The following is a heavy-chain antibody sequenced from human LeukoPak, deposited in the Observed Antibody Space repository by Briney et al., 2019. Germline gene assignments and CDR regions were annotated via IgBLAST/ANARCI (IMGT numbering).Heavy chain of an antibody. V-gene: IGHV3-23*01. J-gene: IGHJ2*01. D-gene: IGHD3-10*01. Sequence: GGSLRLSCAASGFTFSSYAMSWVRQAQGKGLEWVSGISGSGGGTYNADSVKGRFTISRDNSKNTLYLQMNSLRAEDTAVYYCAKNGVNYWYFDLWGRGTLVTVSS. CDR3: AKNGVNYWYFDL. CDR2: ISGSGGGT. CDR1: GFTFSSYA.